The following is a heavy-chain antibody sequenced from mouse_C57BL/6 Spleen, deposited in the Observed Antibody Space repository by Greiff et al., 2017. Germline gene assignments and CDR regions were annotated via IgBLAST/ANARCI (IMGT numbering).Heavy chain of an antibody. J-gene: IGHJ3*01. D-gene: IGHD2-4*01. V-gene: IGHV1-9*01. CDR1: GYTFTGYW. CDR2: ILPGGGST. Sequence: VQLVESGAELMKPGASVKLSCKATGYTFTGYWIEWVKQRPGHGLEWIGEILPGGGSTNYNEKFKGKATFTADTSSNTAYMQLSSLTTEDSAIYYCAGDYDRFAYWGQGTLVTVSA. CDR3: AGDYDRFAY.